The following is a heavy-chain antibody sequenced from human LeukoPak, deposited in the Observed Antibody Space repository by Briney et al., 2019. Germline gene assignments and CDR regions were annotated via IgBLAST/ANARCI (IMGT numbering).Heavy chain of an antibody. CDR1: GFTFSHYW. V-gene: IGHV3-7*01. CDR2: IKQDESEK. J-gene: IGHJ4*02. D-gene: IGHD2-15*01. CDR3: ARDRYCSDSSCPHFDY. Sequence: GGSLRLSCTASGFTFSHYWMSWVRQGPGKGLQWVADIKQDESEKYYVDSVKGRFTISRDNAKNSMYLQMNSLRAEDTAVYYCARDRYCSDSSCPHFDYWGQGTLVTVSS.